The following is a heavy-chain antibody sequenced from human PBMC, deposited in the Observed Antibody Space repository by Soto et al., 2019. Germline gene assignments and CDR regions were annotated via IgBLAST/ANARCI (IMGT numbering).Heavy chain of an antibody. D-gene: IGHD3-22*01. J-gene: IGHJ4*02. CDR2: ISAYNGNT. CDR3: ARDRNTYESSGLADY. Sequence: QVQLVQSGAEVKKPGASVKVSCKASGYTFTSYGISWVRQAPGQGLEWMGWISAYNGNTNYAQKLQGRVTMTTDTSTSTAYMELMSLRSDDTAVYYCARDRNTYESSGLADYWGQGTLVTVSS. CDR1: GYTFTSYG. V-gene: IGHV1-18*01.